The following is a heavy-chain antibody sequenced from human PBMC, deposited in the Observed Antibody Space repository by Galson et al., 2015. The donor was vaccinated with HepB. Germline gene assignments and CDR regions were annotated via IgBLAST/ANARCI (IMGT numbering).Heavy chain of an antibody. CDR1: GYTFTGYY. CDR3: ARVWQLATTEGAFDI. D-gene: IGHD6-6*01. V-gene: IGHV1-2*02. J-gene: IGHJ3*02. Sequence: SVKVFCKASGYTFTGYYMHWVRQAPGQGLEWMGWINPNSGGTNYAQKFQGRVTMTRDTSISTAYMELSRLRSDDTAVYYCARVWQLATTEGAFDIWGQGTMVTVSS. CDR2: INPNSGGT.